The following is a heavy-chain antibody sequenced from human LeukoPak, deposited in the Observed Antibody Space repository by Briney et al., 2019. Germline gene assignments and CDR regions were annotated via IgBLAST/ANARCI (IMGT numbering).Heavy chain of an antibody. CDR3: AGDFWSGYVDAFDI. D-gene: IGHD3-3*01. J-gene: IGHJ3*02. V-gene: IGHV1-2*02. CDR2: INPNSGGT. CDR1: GYTLTGYY. Sequence: ASVKVSCKASGYTLTGYYMHWVREAPGQGLEWMVWINPNSGGTNYAQKFQGRVTMPRDTSISTAYMELSRLRSEDTAVYYCAGDFWSGYVDAFDIWGEGTMVTVSS.